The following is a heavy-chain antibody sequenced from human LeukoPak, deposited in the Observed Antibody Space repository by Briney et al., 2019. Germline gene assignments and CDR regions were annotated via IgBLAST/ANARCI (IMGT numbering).Heavy chain of an antibody. CDR2: ISSDGNKK. CDR3: ATSSLDLRYYYYYYMDV. J-gene: IGHJ6*03. CDR1: GFTFSSYA. V-gene: IGHV3-30-3*01. Sequence: PGGPLRLSCAASGFTFSSYAMHWVRQAPGKGPEWMAVISSDGNKKYYIDSVKGRFTISRDNSKNTLYLQMNSLRAEDTAVYYCATSSLDLRYYYYYYMDVWGKGTTVTVSS. D-gene: IGHD6-13*01.